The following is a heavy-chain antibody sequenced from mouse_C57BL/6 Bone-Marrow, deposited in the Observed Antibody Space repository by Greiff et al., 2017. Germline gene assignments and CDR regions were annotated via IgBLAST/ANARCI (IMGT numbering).Heavy chain of an antibody. Sequence: QVQLQQPGAELVKPGASVTVSCKASGYTFTSYWMHWVKQRPGQGLEWIGRLHPSDSDTNYNQKFKGKATLTVAKSSSPAYMQLSSLTSEDSAVYYCAMGGYEAWFAYWGQGTLVTVSA. V-gene: IGHV1-74*01. D-gene: IGHD2-2*01. CDR2: LHPSDSDT. CDR1: GYTFTSYW. J-gene: IGHJ3*01. CDR3: AMGGYEAWFAY.